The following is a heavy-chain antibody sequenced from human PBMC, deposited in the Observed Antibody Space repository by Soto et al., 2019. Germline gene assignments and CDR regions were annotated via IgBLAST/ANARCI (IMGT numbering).Heavy chain of an antibody. V-gene: IGHV3-21*01. J-gene: IGHJ4*02. CDR1: GFTFSSYS. Sequence: EVQLVESGGGLVKPGGSLRLSCAASGFTFSSYSMNWVRQAPGKGLEWVSSISSSSSYIYYADSVKGRFTISRDNAKNSLYLQMTSLRAEDTAVYYCARDGPTVTTFDYWGQGTLVTVSS. CDR2: ISSSSSYI. D-gene: IGHD4-17*01. CDR3: ARDGPTVTTFDY.